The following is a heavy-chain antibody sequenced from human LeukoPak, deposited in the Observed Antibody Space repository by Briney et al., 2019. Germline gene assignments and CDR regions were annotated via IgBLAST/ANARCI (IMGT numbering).Heavy chain of an antibody. CDR2: ISGSGGST. CDR3: AKDVVGAINYFDY. J-gene: IGHJ4*02. Sequence: AGGSLRLSCAASGFTFSSYAMSWVRQAARKGLEWVSGISGSGGSTYYADSVKGRFTISRDNSKNTLYLQMNSLRAEDTAVYYCAKDVVGAINYFDYWGQGTLVTVSS. CDR1: GFTFSSYA. D-gene: IGHD1-26*01. V-gene: IGHV3-23*01.